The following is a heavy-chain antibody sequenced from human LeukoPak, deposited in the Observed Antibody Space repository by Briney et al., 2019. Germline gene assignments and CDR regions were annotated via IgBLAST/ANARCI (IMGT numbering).Heavy chain of an antibody. J-gene: IGHJ5*02. CDR2: ISGGGDRT. D-gene: IGHD1-14*01. CDR1: GFTFSSYS. Sequence: GGSLSLTCAVSGFTFSSYSMSWIRQAPGKGLEWVSGISGGGDRTYYADSVKGRFAISRDNSKSTLYLQMNSLRVEDTALYYCAKDDGINHDHWFDIGDQGTEVTVSS. V-gene: IGHV3-23*01. CDR3: AKDDGINHDHWFDI.